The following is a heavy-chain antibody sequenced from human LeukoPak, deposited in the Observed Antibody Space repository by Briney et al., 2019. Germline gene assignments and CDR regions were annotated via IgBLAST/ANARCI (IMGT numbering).Heavy chain of an antibody. V-gene: IGHV1-69*06. CDR3: ARDQVGSGHDY. Sequence: GASVKVSCKASGYTFTTYYLHWVRQAPGQGREWMGGIIPIFGTANYAQKFQGRVTITADKSTSTAYMELSSVRSEDTAVYYCARDQVGSGHDYWGQGTLVTVSS. CDR2: IIPIFGTA. D-gene: IGHD6-19*01. J-gene: IGHJ4*02. CDR1: GYTFTTYY.